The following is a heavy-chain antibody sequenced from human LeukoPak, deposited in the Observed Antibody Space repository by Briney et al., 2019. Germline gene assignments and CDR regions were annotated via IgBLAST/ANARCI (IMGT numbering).Heavy chain of an antibody. CDR2: ISWNSGSI. CDR3: AKDTFAEDFFDY. V-gene: IGHV3-9*01. Sequence: PGGSLRLSCAASGFTFDDYTMHWVRHAPGKGLGWVSGISWNSGSIGYADSVKGRFTISRDNSKNTLYLQMNSLRAEDTAVYYCAKDTFAEDFFDYWGQEPWSPSPQ. J-gene: IGHJ4*01. CDR1: GFTFDDYT. D-gene: IGHD3-3*01.